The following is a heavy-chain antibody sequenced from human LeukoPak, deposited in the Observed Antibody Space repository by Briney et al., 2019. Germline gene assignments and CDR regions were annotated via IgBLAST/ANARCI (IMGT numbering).Heavy chain of an antibody. Sequence: KPSGTLSLTCAVSGGSISSSNWWSWVRQPPGKGLEWIGEIYHSGSTNYNPSLKSRVAISVDKSKKQFSLKLSSVTAADTAVYYCATRYSSSSLVDYWGQGTLVTVSS. D-gene: IGHD6-13*01. CDR2: IYHSGST. J-gene: IGHJ4*02. CDR1: GGSISSSNW. V-gene: IGHV4-4*02. CDR3: ATRYSSSSLVDY.